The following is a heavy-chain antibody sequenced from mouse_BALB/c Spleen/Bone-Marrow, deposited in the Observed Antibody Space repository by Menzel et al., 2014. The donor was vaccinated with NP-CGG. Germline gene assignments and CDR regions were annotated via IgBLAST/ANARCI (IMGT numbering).Heavy chain of an antibody. Sequence: VQLQQSGAELVKPGPSVKLSCTTSGFNIKDTYMHWVKLRPEQGLEWIGRIVPANGNTKYAPKFQGKATITADTSSNTASLQLSSLTSEDTAVYFCASYDYGFYFDYWGQGTTLTVSS. CDR3: ASYDYGFYFDY. D-gene: IGHD2-4*01. J-gene: IGHJ2*01. CDR2: IVPANGNT. V-gene: IGHV14-3*02. CDR1: GFNIKDTY.